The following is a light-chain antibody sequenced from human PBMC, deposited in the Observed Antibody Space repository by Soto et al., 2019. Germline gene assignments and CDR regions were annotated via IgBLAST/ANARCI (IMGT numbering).Light chain of an antibody. J-gene: IGLJ2*01. Sequence: QSALTQPASVSGSPGQSITISCTGTSSDVVGYNYVSWYQQHPGKAPKLMIYDVSNRPSGVSNRFSGSKSGNTASLTISGLQAEDEADYYCSSYTSSSAPMVFGGGTKVTVL. V-gene: IGLV2-14*01. CDR2: DVS. CDR3: SSYTSSSAPMV. CDR1: SSDVVGYNY.